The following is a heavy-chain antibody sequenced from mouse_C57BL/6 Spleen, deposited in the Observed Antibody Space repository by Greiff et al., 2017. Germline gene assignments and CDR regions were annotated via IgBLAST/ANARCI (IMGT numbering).Heavy chain of an antibody. CDR3: ERHYGSSYWYFDV. CDR2: INPTSGGT. D-gene: IGHD1-1*01. V-gene: IGHV1-19*01. CDR1: GYTFTDYS. J-gene: IGHJ1*03. Sequence: VQLKQSGPVLVKPGASVKMSCKASGYTFTDYSMNWVKQSPGKGLEWIGVINPTSGGTSSNQKFKGKATLTVDKSSSTAYMELNSLTSEESAVYDCERHYGSSYWYFDVWGTGTTVTVSS.